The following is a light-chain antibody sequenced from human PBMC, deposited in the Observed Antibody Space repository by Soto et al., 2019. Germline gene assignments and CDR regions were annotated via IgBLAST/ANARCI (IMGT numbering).Light chain of an antibody. J-gene: IGLJ1*01. CDR1: SSDVGGYNY. CDR2: DVS. CDR3: SSYTSSSTPYV. Sequence: QSALTQPASVSGSPGQSITISCTGTSSDVGGYNYGSWYQQHPGKAPKLMIYDVSNRPSGVSNRFSGSKSGNTASLTISGLQAEDEDDYYCSSYTSSSTPYVFGTGTKVTVL. V-gene: IGLV2-14*01.